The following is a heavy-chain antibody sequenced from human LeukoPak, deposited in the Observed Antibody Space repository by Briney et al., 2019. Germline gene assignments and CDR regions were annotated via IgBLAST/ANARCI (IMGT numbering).Heavy chain of an antibody. Sequence: GGSLRLSCAASGFTFSSYAMHWVRQAPGKGLEWVSVISGSGDATSYADSVKGRFTISRDNSKNTLYLQLNSLRAEDTAKYYCVKDLGYYNSRSYSNHWGQGALVTVSS. J-gene: IGHJ5*02. CDR3: VKDLGYYNSRSYSNH. V-gene: IGHV3-23*01. CDR1: GFTFSSYA. D-gene: IGHD3-22*01. CDR2: ISGSGDAT.